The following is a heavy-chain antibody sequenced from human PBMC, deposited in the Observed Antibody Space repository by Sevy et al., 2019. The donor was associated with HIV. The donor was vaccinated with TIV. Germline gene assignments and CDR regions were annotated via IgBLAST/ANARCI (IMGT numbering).Heavy chain of an antibody. V-gene: IGHV3-23*01. J-gene: IGHJ4*02. Sequence: GGSLRLSCAASGFTFSSYAMSWVRQAPGKGLEWVSAISGSGGSTYYADSVKGRFTISRDNSKNTLYLQMNSLRAEDTAVYYCVKDLPNYYDSSGYYSPFDYWGQGTLVTVSS. CDR2: ISGSGGST. CDR1: GFTFSSYA. D-gene: IGHD3-22*01. CDR3: VKDLPNYYDSSGYYSPFDY.